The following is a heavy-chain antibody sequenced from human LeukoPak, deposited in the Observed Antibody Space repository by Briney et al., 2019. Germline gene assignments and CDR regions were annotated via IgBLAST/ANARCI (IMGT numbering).Heavy chain of an antibody. D-gene: IGHD2-2*01. Sequence: PGGSLRLSCAASGFTFDDYAMHWVRQAPGKGLEWVSLISWDGGSTYYADSVKGRFTISRDNSKNSLYLQMNSLRAEDTALYYCSRSGIVAVRAVSGYYYYYYYIDVWGKGTTVTVSS. CDR1: GFTFDDYA. CDR3: SRSGIVAVRAVSGYYYYYYYIDV. J-gene: IGHJ6*03. CDR2: ISWDGGST. V-gene: IGHV3-43D*03.